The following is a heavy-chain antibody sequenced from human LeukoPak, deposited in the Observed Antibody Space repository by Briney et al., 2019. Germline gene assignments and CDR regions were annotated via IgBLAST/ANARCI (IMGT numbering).Heavy chain of an antibody. D-gene: IGHD4-11*01. CDR2: INHSGST. CDR1: GFTVSSNY. J-gene: IGHJ5*02. CDR3: ARGLPVMTTSLDWFDP. V-gene: IGHV4-34*01. Sequence: PGGSLRLSCAASGFTVSSNYMSWIRQPPGKGLEWIGEINHSGSTNYNPSLKSRVTISVDTSKNQFSLKLSSVTAADTAVYYCARGLPVMTTSLDWFDPWGQGTLVTVSS.